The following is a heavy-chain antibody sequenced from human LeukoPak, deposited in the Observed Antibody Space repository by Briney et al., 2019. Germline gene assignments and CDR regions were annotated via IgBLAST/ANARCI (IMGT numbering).Heavy chain of an antibody. CDR2: ISSKACGGTT. D-gene: IGHD2-21*01. Sequence: GGSLRLSCTASGFTFGDYAMSWVRQAPGKGLEWVGFISSKACGGTTEYAASVKGRFTISRDDSKSIAYLQMNSLKTADTAVYYCTRDSVGIVVVADAFDIWGQGTMVTVSS. J-gene: IGHJ3*02. CDR3: TRDSVGIVVVADAFDI. CDR1: GFTFGDYA. V-gene: IGHV3-49*04.